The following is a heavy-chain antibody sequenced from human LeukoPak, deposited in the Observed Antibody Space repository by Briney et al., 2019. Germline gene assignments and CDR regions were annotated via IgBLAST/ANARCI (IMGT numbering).Heavy chain of an antibody. CDR2: ISWNSGSI. CDR3: AKDISRVAGAFDI. CDR1: GFTFDDYA. Sequence: SLRLSCAASGFTFDDYAMHWVRQAPGKGLEWVSGISWNSGSIGYADSVKGRFTISRGNAKNSLYLQMNSLRAEDTALYYCAKDISRVAGAFDIWGQGTMVTVSS. J-gene: IGHJ3*02. D-gene: IGHD2-15*01. V-gene: IGHV3-9*01.